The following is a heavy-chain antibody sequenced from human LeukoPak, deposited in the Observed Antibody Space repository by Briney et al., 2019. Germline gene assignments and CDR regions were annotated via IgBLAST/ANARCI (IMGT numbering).Heavy chain of an antibody. D-gene: IGHD6-13*01. CDR3: ARALAAAGGGYFDY. CDR1: GYTFTSYG. J-gene: IGHJ4*02. Sequence: ASVKVSCKASGYTFTSYGISWVRQAPGQGLEWMGWITAYNGNTNYEQKLQGRVTMTTDTSTSTAYMELRSLRADDTAVYYCARALAAAGGGYFDYWGQGTLVTVSS. V-gene: IGHV1-18*01. CDR2: ITAYNGNT.